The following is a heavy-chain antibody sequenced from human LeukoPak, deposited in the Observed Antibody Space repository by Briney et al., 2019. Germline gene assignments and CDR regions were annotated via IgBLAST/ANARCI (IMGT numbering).Heavy chain of an antibody. D-gene: IGHD3-10*01. J-gene: IGHJ4*02. CDR3: ARVPTMVRGVTTYYFDY. CDR2: IYYSGST. Sequence: SETLSLTCTVSGGSISSSSYYWGWIRQPPGKGLEWIGNIYYSGSTYYNPSLKSRVTISVDTSKNQFSLKLSSVTAADTAVYYCARVPTMVRGVTTYYFDYWGQGTLVTVSS. V-gene: IGHV4-39*07. CDR1: GGSISSSSYY.